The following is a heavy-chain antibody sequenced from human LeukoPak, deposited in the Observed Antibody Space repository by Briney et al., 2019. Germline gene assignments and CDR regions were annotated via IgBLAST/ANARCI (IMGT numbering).Heavy chain of an antibody. D-gene: IGHD4-17*01. CDR2: ISYIGST. CDR3: ARDLVTVTKGFDI. V-gene: IGHV4-59*11. CDR1: GDSFSSHY. J-gene: IGHJ3*02. Sequence: SETLSLTCVVSGDSFSSHYWSWIRQSPGKGLEWIGYISYIGSTNYNPSLKSRVTISIDTSKNQFSLKLRSVTAADTAVYYCARDLVTVTKGFDIWGQGTMVSVSS.